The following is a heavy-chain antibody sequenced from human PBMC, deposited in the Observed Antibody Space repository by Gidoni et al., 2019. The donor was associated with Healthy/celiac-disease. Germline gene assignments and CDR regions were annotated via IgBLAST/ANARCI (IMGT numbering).Heavy chain of an antibody. Sequence: EVQLVESGGALVQPGGSLRFSCAASGLTVSSNSMSWVRPAPGKGLECVSVIYSGGSTYYADSGKGRFTISRQNSKNTLYLQMNSLRAEDTAVYYCARGAYSGYDYYFDYWGQGTLVTVSS. CDR2: IYSGGST. CDR3: ARGAYSGYDYYFDY. D-gene: IGHD5-12*01. V-gene: IGHV3-53*04. J-gene: IGHJ4*02. CDR1: GLTVSSNS.